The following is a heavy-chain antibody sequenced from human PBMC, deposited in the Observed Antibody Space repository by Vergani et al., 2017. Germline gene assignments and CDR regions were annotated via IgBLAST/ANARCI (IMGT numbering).Heavy chain of an antibody. Sequence: EVQLVQSGAEVKKPGESLRISCKGSGYSYTSYWISWVRQMPGKGLEWMGRIAPSDSYTNYSPSFQGHVTISADKSISTDYLQWSSLKASDTAIYYCARHEPWIQLWLIDYWGQGTLVTVSS. V-gene: IGHV5-10-1*03. CDR2: IAPSDSYT. J-gene: IGHJ4*02. D-gene: IGHD5-18*01. CDR3: ARHEPWIQLWLIDY. CDR1: GYSYTSYW.